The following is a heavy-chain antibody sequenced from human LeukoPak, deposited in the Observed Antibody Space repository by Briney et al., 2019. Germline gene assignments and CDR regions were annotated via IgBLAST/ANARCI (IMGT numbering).Heavy chain of an antibody. CDR3: AREAPETTVSSNVFDY. CDR1: GFTFSSYG. J-gene: IGHJ4*02. D-gene: IGHD4-11*01. V-gene: IGHV3-33*08. CDR2: IWYDGSNK. Sequence: GGSLGLSCAASGFTFSSYGMHWVRQAPGKGVEWVAVIWYDGSNKYYADSVKGRITISRDNSKNTLYLQMNSLRAEDTAVYYCAREAPETTVSSNVFDYWGQGTLVTVSS.